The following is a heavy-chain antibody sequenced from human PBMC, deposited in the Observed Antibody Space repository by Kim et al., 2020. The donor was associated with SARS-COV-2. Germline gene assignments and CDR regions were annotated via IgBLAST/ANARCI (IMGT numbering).Heavy chain of an antibody. CDR1: GYSFTTYW. D-gene: IGHD6-6*01. CDR3: ARHRGGSSSDASDI. J-gene: IGHJ3*02. Sequence: GESLKISCKGSGYSFTTYWIVWVRPVPGKGLEWMGIIYPGDSDTRYSPSFQGQVTISADKSISTAYLQWSSLKASDTAIYYCARHRGGSSSDASDIWGQGTMVIVSS. CDR2: IYPGDSDT. V-gene: IGHV5-51*01.